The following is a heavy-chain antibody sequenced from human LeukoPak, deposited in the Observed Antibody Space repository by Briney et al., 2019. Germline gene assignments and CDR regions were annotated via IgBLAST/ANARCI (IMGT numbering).Heavy chain of an antibody. V-gene: IGHV3-7*03. CDR1: GFTFSSYW. Sequence: GGSLRLSCAASGFTFSSYWMSWVRQAPGKGLEWVANIKQDGSEKYYVDSVRGRFTISRDNSRNTLYLQMNSLRAEDTAIYYCAKNGDRGAYCSGGTCYPYYYYYMDVWGKGTTVTISS. CDR2: IKQDGSEK. D-gene: IGHD2-15*01. J-gene: IGHJ6*03. CDR3: AKNGDRGAYCSGGTCYPYYYYYMDV.